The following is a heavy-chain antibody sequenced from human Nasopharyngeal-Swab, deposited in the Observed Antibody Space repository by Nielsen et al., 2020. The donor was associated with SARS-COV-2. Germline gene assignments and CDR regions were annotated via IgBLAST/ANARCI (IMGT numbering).Heavy chain of an antibody. CDR1: GFTFSSYS. CDR3: ARDRSPLRGRATGDYFDY. Sequence: GESLKISCAASGFTFSSYSMNWVRQAPGKGLEWVSYISSSSSYTNYADSVKGRFTISRDNAKNSLYLQMNSLRDEDTAVYYCARDRSPLRGRATGDYFDYWGQGTLVTVSS. V-gene: IGHV3-48*02. J-gene: IGHJ4*02. CDR2: ISSSSSYT. D-gene: IGHD1-26*01.